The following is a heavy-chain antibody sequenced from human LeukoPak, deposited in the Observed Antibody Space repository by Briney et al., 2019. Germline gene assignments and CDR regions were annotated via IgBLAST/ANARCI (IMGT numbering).Heavy chain of an antibody. Sequence: GGSLRLSCAASGFSFSSYAMSWVRQAPGKGLEWVSAIRTSSSATYYADSVKGRFATSRDDSRSTVFLQMNSLRAEDTAVYYCARGRGGALLHALDIWGQGTLVAVSS. V-gene: IGHV3-23*01. CDR3: ARGRGGALLHALDI. CDR2: IRTSSSAT. CDR1: GFSFSSYA. J-gene: IGHJ3*02. D-gene: IGHD1-26*01.